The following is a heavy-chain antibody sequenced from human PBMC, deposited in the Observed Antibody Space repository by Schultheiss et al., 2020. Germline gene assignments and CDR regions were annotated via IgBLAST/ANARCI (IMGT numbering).Heavy chain of an antibody. Sequence: GGSLRLSCAASGFTFDDYAMHWVRQAPGKGLAWVLGISWNSGSIGYADSVKGRFTISRDNAKNSLSLQMNSLRAEDTALYYCAKDLLHITMVQGDTPSFDYWGQGTLVNVSS. D-gene: IGHD3-10*01. CDR3: AKDLLHITMVQGDTPSFDY. CDR1: GFTFDDYA. CDR2: ISWNSGSI. V-gene: IGHV3-9*01. J-gene: IGHJ4*02.